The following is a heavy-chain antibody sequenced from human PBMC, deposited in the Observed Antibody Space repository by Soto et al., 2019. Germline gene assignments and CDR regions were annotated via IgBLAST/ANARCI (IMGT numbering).Heavy chain of an antibody. V-gene: IGHV3-30-3*01. D-gene: IGHD3-22*01. CDR3: ARDLVDYDSSGYPDYYYGMVV. Sequence: QVQLVESGGGVVQPGRSLRLSCAASGFTFSSYAMHWVRQAPGKGLEWVAVISYDGSNKYYADSVKGRFTISRDNSKNTLYLQMNSLRAEDTAVYYCARDLVDYDSSGYPDYYYGMVVWGQGTTVTVSS. CDR1: GFTFSSYA. CDR2: ISYDGSNK. J-gene: IGHJ6*02.